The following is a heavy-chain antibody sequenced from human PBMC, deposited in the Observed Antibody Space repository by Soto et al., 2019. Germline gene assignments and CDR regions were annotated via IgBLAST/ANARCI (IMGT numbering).Heavy chain of an antibody. CDR1: GLKFSDYD. CDR2: ISSSGSTI. D-gene: IGHD6-6*01. Sequence: GGSMRVSSAAAGLKFSDYDRSWIRKAPGKGLEWVSYISSSGSTIYYADSVKGRFTISRDNAKNSLYLQMNSLRAEDTAVYYCAREYSSSYNFDYWGQGTLVTVSS. V-gene: IGHV3-11*01. J-gene: IGHJ4*02. CDR3: AREYSSSYNFDY.